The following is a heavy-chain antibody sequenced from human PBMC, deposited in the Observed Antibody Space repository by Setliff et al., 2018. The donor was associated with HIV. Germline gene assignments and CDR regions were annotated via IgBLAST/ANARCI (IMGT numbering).Heavy chain of an antibody. CDR3: ARDVMEYFGNYFDY. J-gene: IGHJ4*02. D-gene: IGHD3-3*01. CDR1: GGSISSSSYY. V-gene: IGHV4-39*07. Sequence: SETLSLTCTVSGGSISSSSYYWGWIRQPPGKGLEWIGSIYYSGSTYYNPSLKSRVTISVDTSKNQFSLKLSSVTAADTALYYCARDVMEYFGNYFDYWGQGAQVTVSS. CDR2: IYYSGST.